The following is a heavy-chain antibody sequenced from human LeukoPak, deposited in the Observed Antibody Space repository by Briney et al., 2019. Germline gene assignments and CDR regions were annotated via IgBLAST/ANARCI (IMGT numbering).Heavy chain of an antibody. Sequence: GGSLRLSCAASGFTFSGFWMHWVRQAPGKGLVWVSCISFDGSDATYADSVKGRFTISRDNSKNTMYLQMNSLRIDDTAVYYCATEGGSSDAFAFWGQGTKVTVSS. V-gene: IGHV3-74*01. CDR3: ATEGGSSDAFAF. CDR1: GFTFSGFW. D-gene: IGHD1-26*01. J-gene: IGHJ3*01. CDR2: ISFDGSDA.